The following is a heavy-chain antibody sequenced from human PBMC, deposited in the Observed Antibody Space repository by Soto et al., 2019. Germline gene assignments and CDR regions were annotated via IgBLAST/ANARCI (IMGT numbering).Heavy chain of an antibody. V-gene: IGHV4-39*01. J-gene: IGHJ4*02. CDR2: IYSSGST. CDR3: ARLDDYNKFFAF. D-gene: IGHD4-4*01. Sequence: SETLSLTSTVSGGSSSSTPDCWGWIRQHPGKGLEWIGTIYSSGSTYYNPSLKSRVTISEDTSKRQFSLKLSSVTAADMAVYYCARLDDYNKFFAFWGQGTPVTVSS. CDR1: GGSSSSTPDC.